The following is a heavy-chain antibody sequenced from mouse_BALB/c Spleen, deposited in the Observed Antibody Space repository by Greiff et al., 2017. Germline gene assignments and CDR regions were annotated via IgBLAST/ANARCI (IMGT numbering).Heavy chain of an antibody. CDR3: ARTARAFWFAY. V-gene: IGHV1-9*01. J-gene: IGHJ3*01. D-gene: IGHD3-2*01. CDR2: ILPGSGST. CDR1: GYTFSSYW. Sequence: VQLQQSGAELMKPGASVKISCKATGYTFSSYWIEWVKQRPGHGLEWIGEILPGSGSTNYNEKFKGKATFTADTSSNTAYMQLSSLTSEDSAVYYCARTARAFWFAYWGQGTLVTVSA.